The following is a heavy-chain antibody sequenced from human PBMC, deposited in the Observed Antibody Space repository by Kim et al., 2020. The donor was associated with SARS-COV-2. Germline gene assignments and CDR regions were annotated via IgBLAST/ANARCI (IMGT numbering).Heavy chain of an antibody. CDR2: IYYSGST. Sequence: SETLSLTCTVSGGSISSYYWSWIRQPPGKGLEWIGYIYYSGSTNYNPSLKSRVTISVDTSKNQFSLKLSSVTAADTAVYYCARLRYSSGWYAPNYYYYGMDVWGQGTTVTVSS. V-gene: IGHV4-59*01. CDR3: ARLRYSSGWYAPNYYYYGMDV. CDR1: GGSISSYY. J-gene: IGHJ6*02. D-gene: IGHD6-19*01.